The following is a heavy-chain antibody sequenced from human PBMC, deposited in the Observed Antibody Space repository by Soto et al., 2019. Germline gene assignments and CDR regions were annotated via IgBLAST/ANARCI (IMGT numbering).Heavy chain of an antibody. D-gene: IGHD3-10*01. CDR2: ISAYNGNT. CDR3: AREYYYGSGGAY. V-gene: IGHV1-18*01. CDR1: GYTFTSYG. Sequence: QVQLVQSGAEVKKPGASVKVSCKASGYTFTSYGITWVRQTPEQGLEWMGWISAYNGNTNHAQKLQGRVTMTTDTSTSTALMELRTLRSDDTAVYYWAREYYYGSGGAYWGQGTLGTVSS. J-gene: IGHJ4*02.